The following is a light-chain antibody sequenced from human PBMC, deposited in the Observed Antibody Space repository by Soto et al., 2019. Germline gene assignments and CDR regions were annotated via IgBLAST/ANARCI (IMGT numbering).Light chain of an antibody. Sequence: EIVMTQSPATLSVSPGERATLSCRASQSVRSNLAWYQQRPGQAPRLLIYGASTRATDIPARFSGSGSGTEFTLTISSLQSEDFAIYYCHQYNNWPPWTFGQGTKVDIK. CDR3: HQYNNWPPWT. J-gene: IGKJ1*01. CDR2: GAS. CDR1: QSVRSN. V-gene: IGKV3-15*01.